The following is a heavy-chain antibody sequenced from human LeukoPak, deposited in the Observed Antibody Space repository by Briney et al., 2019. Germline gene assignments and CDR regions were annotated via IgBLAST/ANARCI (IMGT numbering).Heavy chain of an antibody. V-gene: IGHV1-69*01. Sequence: GSSVKVSCKASGGTFSSYAISWVRQAPGQGLEWMGGIIPIFGTANYAQKFQGRVTITADESTSTAYMELSSLRSEDTAVYYCARVRYSSGWYMVYYNGMDVWGKGTTVTVSS. J-gene: IGHJ6*04. CDR3: ARVRYSSGWYMVYYNGMDV. CDR2: IIPIFGTA. D-gene: IGHD6-19*01. CDR1: GGTFSSYA.